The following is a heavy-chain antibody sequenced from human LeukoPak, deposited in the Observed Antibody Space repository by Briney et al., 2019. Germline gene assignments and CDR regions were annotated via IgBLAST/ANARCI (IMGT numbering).Heavy chain of an antibody. Sequence: SETLSLTCAVSGGSISNYYWSWIRQSPEKGLEWIGYIYYSGHTNYNPSPKSRVTMSVDTSKNQFSLKLTSVTAADTAVYYCARGGTRDNWVYYIDYWGQGTLVTVSS. D-gene: IGHD1-1*01. CDR1: GGSISNYY. J-gene: IGHJ4*02. CDR2: IYYSGHT. CDR3: ARGGTRDNWVYYIDY. V-gene: IGHV4-59*01.